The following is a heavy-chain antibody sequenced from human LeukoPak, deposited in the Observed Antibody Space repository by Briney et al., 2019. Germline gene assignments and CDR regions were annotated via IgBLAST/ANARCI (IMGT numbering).Heavy chain of an antibody. CDR3: ARDANYYDSSGYYYDY. D-gene: IGHD3-22*01. V-gene: IGHV1-46*01. CDR1: GYTFTSYY. CDR2: INPSGGST. Sequence: GASVKVSCKASGYTFTSYYMHWVRQAPGQGLEWMGIINPSGGSTSYAQKFQGRVTMTRDMSTSTVYMELSSLRSEDTAVYYCARDANYYDSSGYYYDYWGQGTLVTVSS. J-gene: IGHJ4*02.